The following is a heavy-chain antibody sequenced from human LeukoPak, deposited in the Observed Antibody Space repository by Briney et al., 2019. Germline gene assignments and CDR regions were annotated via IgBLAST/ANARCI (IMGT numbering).Heavy chain of an antibody. Sequence: GGSLRLSCAASGFAFSDYHMSWIRQAPGKGLECVSYITSGGTIIKYADSVKGRFTISRDNAKNSLYLQMNSLRAEDTAVYYCARDCRSSSCLLGGRDYWGQGTLVTVSS. D-gene: IGHD2-2*01. V-gene: IGHV3-11*01. CDR2: ITSGGTII. CDR3: ARDCRSSSCLLGGRDY. J-gene: IGHJ4*02. CDR1: GFAFSDYH.